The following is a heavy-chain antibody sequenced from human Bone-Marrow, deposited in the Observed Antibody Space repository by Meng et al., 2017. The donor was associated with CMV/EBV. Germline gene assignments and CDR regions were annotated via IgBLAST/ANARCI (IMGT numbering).Heavy chain of an antibody. CDR3: ARGDCWSGHPEMVMVDF. CDR2: IPLFGGA. V-gene: IGHV1-69*05. CDR1: RGTFSSYV. J-gene: IGHJ3*01. Sequence: SVKVSCKPSRGTFSSYVISWVRQVPGEGLEWMGGIPLFGGAKSAQKFQGRLTITTDESMSTAYMELSSLRSDDTAVYYCARGDCWSGHPEMVMVDFWGQGTMVTVSS. D-gene: IGHD3-3*01.